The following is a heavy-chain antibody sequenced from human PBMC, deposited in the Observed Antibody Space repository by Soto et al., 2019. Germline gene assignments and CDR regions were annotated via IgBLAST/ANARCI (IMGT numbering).Heavy chain of an antibody. CDR1: GLTFSSYA. J-gene: IGHJ4*02. CDR2: ISSNGGST. Sequence: EVQLVESVGGLVQPGGSLRLSCAASGLTFSSYAMHWVRQAPGKGLEYVSAISSNGGSTYYANSVKGRFTISRDNSKNTLSLQMGSLRAEDMAVYYCARGPGYYFDYWGQGTLVTVSS. CDR3: ARGPGYYFDY. V-gene: IGHV3-64*01.